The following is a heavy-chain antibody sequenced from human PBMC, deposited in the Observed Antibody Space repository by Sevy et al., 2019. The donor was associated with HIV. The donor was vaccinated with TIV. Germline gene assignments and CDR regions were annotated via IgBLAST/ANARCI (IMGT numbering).Heavy chain of an antibody. V-gene: IGHV4-59*08. CDR3: AGENAWGRGYS. CDR1: GGSITSLY. D-gene: IGHD1-26*01. CDR2: IYYNGHI. J-gene: IGHJ4*02. Sequence: SETLSLTCTVSGGSITSLYWSWIRQPPGKGLEWIANIYYNGHINYNPSLKSRVTLSFDTSKNQFSLRLSSVTAADTAMYYCAGENAWGRGYSWGQGTLVTVSS.